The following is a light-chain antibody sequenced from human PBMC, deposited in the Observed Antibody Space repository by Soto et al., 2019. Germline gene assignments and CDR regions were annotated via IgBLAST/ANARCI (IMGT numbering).Light chain of an antibody. J-gene: IGKJ1*01. Sequence: EIVLTQSPGTLSLPPGERATLSCRASQSVSSYYLAWYQQKPGQAPRLLIYAASSRATGIPDRFSGGGSGTEFTLTISSLQSEDFAVYYCQQYNNWPRTFGQGTKVDIK. CDR1: QSVSSYY. CDR2: AAS. V-gene: IGKV3-20*01. CDR3: QQYNNWPRT.